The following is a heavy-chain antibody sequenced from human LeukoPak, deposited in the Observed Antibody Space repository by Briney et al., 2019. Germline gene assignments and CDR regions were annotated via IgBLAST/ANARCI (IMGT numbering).Heavy chain of an antibody. V-gene: IGHV3-23*01. D-gene: IGHD6-19*01. Sequence: GGSLRLSRAASGFTFSSYAMSWVRQAPGKGLEWVSAISGSGGSTYYADSVKGRFTISRDNSKNTLYLQMNSLRAEDTAVYYCAKVGGSGWFLFDYWGQGTLVTVSS. CDR3: AKVGGSGWFLFDY. CDR2: ISGSGGST. CDR1: GFTFSSYA. J-gene: IGHJ4*02.